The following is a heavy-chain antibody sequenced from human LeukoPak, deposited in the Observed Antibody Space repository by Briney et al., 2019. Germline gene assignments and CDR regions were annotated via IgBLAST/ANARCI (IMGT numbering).Heavy chain of an antibody. CDR2: FDPEDGET. J-gene: IGHJ6*02. CDR3: ATFPMNSYYYGMDV. V-gene: IGHV1-24*01. CDR1: GYTLTELA. Sequence: GASVKVSCKVSGYTLTELAMHWVRQAPGKGLEWMGSFDPEDGETIYAQKFQGRVTMTEDTSTDTAYVELSSLRYEDTAIYYCATFPMNSYYYGMDVWGQGTTVTVSS.